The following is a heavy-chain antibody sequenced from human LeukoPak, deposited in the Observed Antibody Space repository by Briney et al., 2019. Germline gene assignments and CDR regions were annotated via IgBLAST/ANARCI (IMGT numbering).Heavy chain of an antibody. CDR1: GGSISSSSYY. CDR3: ARGDIVLVVDEYAFDI. Sequence: SETLSLTCTVSGGSISSSSYYWGWIRQPPGKGLEWIGSIYYSGSTYYNPSLKSRVTISVDTSKNQFSLKLSSVTAADTAVYYCARGDIVLVVDEYAFDIWGQGTMVTVSS. D-gene: IGHD2-8*01. V-gene: IGHV4-39*01. CDR2: IYYSGST. J-gene: IGHJ3*02.